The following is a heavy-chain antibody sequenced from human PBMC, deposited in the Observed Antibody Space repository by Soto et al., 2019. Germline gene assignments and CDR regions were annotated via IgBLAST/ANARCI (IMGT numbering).Heavy chain of an antibody. V-gene: IGHV3-30*18. J-gene: IGHJ4*02. Sequence: QVQLVESGGGVVQPGRSLRLSCAASGFTFSSYGMHWVRQAPGKGLEWVAVISYDGSNKYYADSVKGRFTISRDNSKNTLYLQMNSLRAEDTAVYYCAKDGPGPMPGFDYWGQGNLVTVSS. D-gene: IGHD2-2*01. CDR3: AKDGPGPMPGFDY. CDR2: ISYDGSNK. CDR1: GFTFSSYG.